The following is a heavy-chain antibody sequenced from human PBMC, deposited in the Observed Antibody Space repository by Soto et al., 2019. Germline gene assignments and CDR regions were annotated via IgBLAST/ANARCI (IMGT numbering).Heavy chain of an antibody. Sequence: QVQLQESGPGLVKPSETLSLTCTVPGGSISSYYWSWIRQPPGKGLEWFGYIYYSGSTNYNPSLKSRVTTSVDTSKHQFSLKLSSVTAADTAVYYCARQRLGTFGGVIVMYFDYWGQGTLVTVSS. D-gene: IGHD3-16*02. CDR2: IYYSGST. CDR1: GGSISSYY. V-gene: IGHV4-59*08. CDR3: ARQRLGTFGGVIVMYFDY. J-gene: IGHJ4*02.